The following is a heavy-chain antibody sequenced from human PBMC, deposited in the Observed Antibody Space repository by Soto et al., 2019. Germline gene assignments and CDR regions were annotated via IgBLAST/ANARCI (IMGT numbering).Heavy chain of an antibody. J-gene: IGHJ4*02. V-gene: IGHV4-59*01. CDR2: ISYTGGT. Sequence: QVQLQASGPGLVKPSETLSLSCSVSGGPISGSSWTWIRQPPGKGLEWIGYISYTGGTKYNPSLTGRVTLAVGPYRFQFSLLLPSVTARDTGVYYCARLGAQLIWYSAYWGQGSLWTVSS. CDR3: ARLGAQLIWYSAY. CDR1: GGPISGSS. D-gene: IGHD1-26*01.